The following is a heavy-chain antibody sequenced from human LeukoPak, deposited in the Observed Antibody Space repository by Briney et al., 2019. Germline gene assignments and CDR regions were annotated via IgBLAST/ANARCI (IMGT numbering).Heavy chain of an antibody. J-gene: IGHJ6*03. D-gene: IGHD3-3*01. CDR2: IYDNESA. CDR3: VRVLQNYYHLDV. CDR1: GVSINGHY. Sequence: KPSETLSLTCTVSGVSINGHYWSWIRQPPGKGLEWIGFIYDNESANYKSSLESRVTMTVDTSKNQVSLKLNSVTAADTAVYYCVRVLQNYYHLDVWGEGTTVTVSS. V-gene: IGHV4-59*11.